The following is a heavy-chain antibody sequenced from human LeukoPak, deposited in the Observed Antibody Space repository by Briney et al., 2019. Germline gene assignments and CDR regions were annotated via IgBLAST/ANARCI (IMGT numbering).Heavy chain of an antibody. CDR2: LHYGGST. CDR1: GGSISSGDYY. Sequence: PSETLSLTCTVSGGSISSGDYYWSWIRQPPGKGLEWLVYLHYGGSTNYNPSLKRRVTVSVDPSKNQFSLKVSSVTAADTAVYYCASRPLSSTTDPYFDHWGQGRLVTVSS. V-gene: IGHV4-61*08. D-gene: IGHD4-17*01. J-gene: IGHJ4*02. CDR3: ASRPLSSTTDPYFDH.